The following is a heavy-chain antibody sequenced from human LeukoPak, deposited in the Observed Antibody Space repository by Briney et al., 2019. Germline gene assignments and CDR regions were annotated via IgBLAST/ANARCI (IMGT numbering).Heavy chain of an antibody. CDR1: GYTFTSYG. Sequence: ASVKVSCKASGYTFTSYGISWVRQAPGQGLEWMGWISAYNGNINYAQKLKGRVTMTTDTSTSTAYMELRSLRSDDTAVYYCARSFDTVGATAPLRKFDPWGQGTLVTVSS. CDR2: ISAYNGNI. D-gene: IGHD1-26*01. V-gene: IGHV1-18*01. CDR3: ARSFDTVGATAPLRKFDP. J-gene: IGHJ5*02.